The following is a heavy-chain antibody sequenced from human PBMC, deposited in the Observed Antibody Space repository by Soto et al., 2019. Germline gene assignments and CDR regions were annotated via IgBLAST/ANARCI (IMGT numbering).Heavy chain of an antibody. D-gene: IGHD3-22*01. CDR1: GFTFSSYW. J-gene: IGHJ3*02. CDR2: IKQDGGEK. Sequence: EVQLVESGGGLVQPGGSLTLSCAASGFTFSSYWMSWVRQAPGKGLEWVANIKQDGGEKYYMDSVKGRFTISRDNAKNSLHLQMNSLRAEDTAVYYCARGDYYDSSGSFADAFDIWGQGTMVTVSS. CDR3: ARGDYYDSSGSFADAFDI. V-gene: IGHV3-7*05.